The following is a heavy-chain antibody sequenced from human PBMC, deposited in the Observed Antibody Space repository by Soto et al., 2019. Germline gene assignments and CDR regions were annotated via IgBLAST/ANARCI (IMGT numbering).Heavy chain of an antibody. CDR2: INIYSGDA. CDR3: ARALYYYDNSGLAY. D-gene: IGHD3-22*01. J-gene: IGHJ4*02. CDR1: GYTFTSYG. Sequence: QVRLEQSGPEVKKTGASVKVSCKASGYTFTSYGISWVRQAPGQGLEWMGWINIYSGDANYAQSFQDRFTMTRDTSTNTVYMEMRTLRSDDTAVYYCARALYYYDNSGLAYWGQGALVTVSS. V-gene: IGHV1-18*01.